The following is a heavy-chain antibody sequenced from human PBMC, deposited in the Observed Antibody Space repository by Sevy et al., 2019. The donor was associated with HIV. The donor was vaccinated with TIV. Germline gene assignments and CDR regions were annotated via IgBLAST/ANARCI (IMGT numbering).Heavy chain of an antibody. CDR1: GFTFAKYS. D-gene: IGHD2-8*01. J-gene: IGHJ4*02. CDR3: AREGCTQPHDY. CDR2: FSFGCGRI. Sequence: GGSLRLACAASGFTFAKYSMSWVRRAPGKGLEWVSTFSFGCGRINYADSVKGRFTISRDDSKNTLFLQMNSLRAEDTATYFCAREGCTQPHDYWVQGTLVTVSS. V-gene: IGHV3-23*01.